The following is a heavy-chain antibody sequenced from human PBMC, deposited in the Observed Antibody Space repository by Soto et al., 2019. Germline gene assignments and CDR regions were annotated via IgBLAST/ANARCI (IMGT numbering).Heavy chain of an antibody. CDR3: AKDRGGYGYYSYYGMDV. D-gene: IGHD5-18*01. CDR1: GFTFSSYG. Sequence: QVQLVESGGGVVQPGRSLRLSCAASGFTFSSYGMHWVRQAPGKGLEWVAVISYDGSNKYYADSVKGRFTISRDNSKNTLYLQMNSLRAEDTAVYYCAKDRGGYGYYSYYGMDVWGQGTTVTVSS. J-gene: IGHJ6*02. CDR2: ISYDGSNK. V-gene: IGHV3-30*18.